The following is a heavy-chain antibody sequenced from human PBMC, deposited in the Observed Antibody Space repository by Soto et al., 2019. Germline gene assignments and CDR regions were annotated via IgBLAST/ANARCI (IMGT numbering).Heavy chain of an antibody. Sequence: SVKVSCKASGGTFSSYAISWVRQAPGQGLEWMGGIIPIFGTANYAQKFQGRVTITADESTSTAYMELSSLRSEDTAVYYCARDLSDYYEVRTDAFDIWGQGTMVTVSS. CDR2: IIPIFGTA. CDR1: GGTFSSYA. D-gene: IGHD3-22*01. CDR3: ARDLSDYYEVRTDAFDI. J-gene: IGHJ3*02. V-gene: IGHV1-69*13.